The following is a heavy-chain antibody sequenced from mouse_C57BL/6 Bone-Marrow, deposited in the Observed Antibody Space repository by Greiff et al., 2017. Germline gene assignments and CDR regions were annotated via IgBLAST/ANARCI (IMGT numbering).Heavy chain of an antibody. V-gene: IGHV5-12*01. CDR2: ISNGGGST. CDR3: ARRGYGSSYLRYAMDY. CDR1: GFTFSDYY. J-gene: IGHJ4*01. Sequence: EVQGVESGGGLVQPGGSLKLSCAASGFTFSDYYMYWVRQTPEKRLEWVAYISNGGGSTYYPDTVKGRFTISRDNAKNTLYLQRSRLKSEDTAMYYCARRGYGSSYLRYAMDYWGQGTSVTVSS. D-gene: IGHD1-1*01.